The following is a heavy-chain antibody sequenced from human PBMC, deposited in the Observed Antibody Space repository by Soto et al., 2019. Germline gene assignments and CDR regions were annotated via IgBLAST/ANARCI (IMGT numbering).Heavy chain of an antibody. Sequence: GGSLRLSCAASGFTFSSYSMNWVRQAPGKGLEWVSSISSSSSYIYYADSVKGRFTISRDNAKNSLYLQMNSLRAEDTAVYYCARDSPCSGGSCMRYYYYYYGMDVWGQGTTVTVSS. CDR2: ISSSSSYI. J-gene: IGHJ6*02. V-gene: IGHV3-21*01. CDR1: GFTFSSYS. CDR3: ARDSPCSGGSCMRYYYYYYGMDV. D-gene: IGHD2-15*01.